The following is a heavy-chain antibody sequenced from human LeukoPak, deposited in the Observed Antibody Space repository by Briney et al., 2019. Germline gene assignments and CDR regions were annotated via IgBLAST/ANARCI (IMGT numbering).Heavy chain of an antibody. CDR1: GASISGYY. D-gene: IGHD2-8*01. J-gene: IGHJ3*01. CDR3: ARRVYLSGDAFDV. CDR2: IYNTGTT. V-gene: IGHV4-59*08. Sequence: PSETLSLTCAVSGASISGYYWSWIRQPPGKGREWIGYIYNTGTTNYNSSLKSPVTISVDRTKKQFSLKMSSVTAADTAVYYCARRVYLSGDAFDVWGQGTLVAVSS.